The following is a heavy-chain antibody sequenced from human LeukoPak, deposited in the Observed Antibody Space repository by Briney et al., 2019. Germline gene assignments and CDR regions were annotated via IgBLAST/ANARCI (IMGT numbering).Heavy chain of an antibody. V-gene: IGHV1-69*05. CDR2: IIPIFGTA. CDR3: ALGIAARTVDY. D-gene: IGHD6-6*01. Sequence: ASVKVSCKASGGTFSSYAISWVRQAPGQGLEWMGGIIPIFGTANYAQKFQGRVTITTDESTSTAYMELSSLRSEDTAVYYCALGIAARTVDYWGQGTLVTVSS. J-gene: IGHJ4*02. CDR1: GGTFSSYA.